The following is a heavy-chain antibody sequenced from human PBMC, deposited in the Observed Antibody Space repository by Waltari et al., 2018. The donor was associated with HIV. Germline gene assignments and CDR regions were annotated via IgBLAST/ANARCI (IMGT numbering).Heavy chain of an antibody. V-gene: IGHV3-33*01. J-gene: IGHJ4*02. CDR2: IWSDGSNK. CDR1: GLIFSIYG. CDR3: ASAAGPFDN. Sequence: QVQLVESGGGVFQRGRSLSLSCVASGLIFSIYGMHWVRQAPGKGLEWVAVIWSDGSNKYYADSVKGRFTISRDNSKNTLYLQMNSLRAEDTAVYYCASAAGPFDNWGQGTLVTVSS. D-gene: IGHD6-13*01.